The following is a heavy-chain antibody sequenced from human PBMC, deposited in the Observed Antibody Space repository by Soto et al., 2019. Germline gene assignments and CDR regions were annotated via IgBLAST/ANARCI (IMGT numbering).Heavy chain of an antibody. V-gene: IGHV3-30*18. CDR1: RFTFSSYG. CDR3: AKPYYYDSSGYIIDY. D-gene: IGHD3-22*01. Sequence: PGGSPRLSCAASRFTFSSYGMHWVRQAPGKGLEWVAVISHDGNNKYYEDYVKGRFTISRDNSKNTLYLQMNSLGPEETAVYYCAKPYYYDSSGYIIDYWGQGTLVTVSS. CDR2: ISHDGNNK. J-gene: IGHJ4*02.